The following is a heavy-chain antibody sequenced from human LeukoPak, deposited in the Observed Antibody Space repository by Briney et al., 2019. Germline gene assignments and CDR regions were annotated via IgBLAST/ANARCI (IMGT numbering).Heavy chain of an antibody. CDR1: GFNFGSYD. J-gene: IGHJ3*02. V-gene: IGHV3-23*01. CDR3: VKRVNGAFDI. CDR2: INTDGSNT. Sequence: GGSLRLSCAASGFNFGSYDMNWVRQAPGKGLEYVSTINTDGSNTWYADSVKGRFTISRDNSKSTVFLQMNNLRHEDTATYYCVKRVNGAFDIWGQGTMVSVSS.